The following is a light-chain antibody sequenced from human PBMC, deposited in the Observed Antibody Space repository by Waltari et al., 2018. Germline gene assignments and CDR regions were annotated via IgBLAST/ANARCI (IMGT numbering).Light chain of an antibody. CDR2: GAS. CDR3: QQYGSSILYT. J-gene: IGKJ2*01. Sequence: VLTQSPGTLSLSPGEPATLPCRASQRLTKFYLAWYQQKPGQAPRLLIYGASSRAAGIPERFSGSGSGTDFTLTISRLEPEDCAMYYCQQYGSSILYTFGQGTKLEIK. CDR1: QRLTKFY. V-gene: IGKV3-20*01.